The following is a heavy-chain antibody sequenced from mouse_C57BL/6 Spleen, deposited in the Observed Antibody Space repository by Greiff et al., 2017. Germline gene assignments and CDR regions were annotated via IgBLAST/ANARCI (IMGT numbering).Heavy chain of an antibody. CDR1: GFSLTSYG. Sequence: QVQLKESGPGLVQPSQSLSITCTVSGFSLTSYGVHWVRQSPGKGLEWLGVIWRGGSTDYNAAFMSRLSITKDNSKSQVFFKMNSLQADDTAIYYCAKSSSYSQGAMDYWGQGTSVTVSS. J-gene: IGHJ4*01. CDR2: IWRGGST. CDR3: AKSSSYSQGAMDY. D-gene: IGHD2-10*01. V-gene: IGHV2-5*01.